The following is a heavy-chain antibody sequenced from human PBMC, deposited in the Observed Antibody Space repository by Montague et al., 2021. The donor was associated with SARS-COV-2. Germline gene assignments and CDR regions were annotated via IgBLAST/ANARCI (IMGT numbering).Heavy chain of an antibody. D-gene: IGHD5-24*01. CDR2: LYDSGITXYASGIT. Sequence: SETLSLTCTVSGGSVSSGSYYWSWIRQPPGKGLEWIGYLYDSGITXYASGITHYNPSLRSRVSISVDRSVNQFSLSLSSVTAADTAVSYCAGRDGYKQTMDYWGQGTLVTVSS. V-gene: IGHV4-61*01. J-gene: IGHJ4*02. CDR3: AGRDGYKQTMDY. CDR1: GGSVSSGSYY.